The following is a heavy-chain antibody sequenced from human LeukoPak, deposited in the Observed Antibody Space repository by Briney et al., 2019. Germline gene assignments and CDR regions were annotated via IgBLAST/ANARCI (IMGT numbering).Heavy chain of an antibody. D-gene: IGHD4-17*01. Sequence: GGSLRLSCAASGFTFNSYAMTWVRQAPGKGLEWVSAVSGSAGSTFYADSVKGRFTISRDNAKNSLYLQMHSLRVEDTAVYYCARDYYGDYFSDYWGQGTLVTVSS. CDR3: ARDYYGDYFSDY. CDR1: GFTFNSYA. J-gene: IGHJ4*02. CDR2: VSGSAGST. V-gene: IGHV3-23*01.